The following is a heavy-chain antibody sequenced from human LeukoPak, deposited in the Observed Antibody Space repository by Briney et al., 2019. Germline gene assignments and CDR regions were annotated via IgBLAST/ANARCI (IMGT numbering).Heavy chain of an antibody. D-gene: IGHD3-9*01. CDR2: ISGSGGST. V-gene: IGHV3-23*01. Sequence: GGSLRLSCAASGFTFSSYAMSWVRQAPGKGLEWVSAISGSGGSTYYADSVKGRFTISRDNSKNTLYLQMNSLRAEDTAVYYCAKGLRELTYYYYYMDVWGKGTTVTVSS. J-gene: IGHJ6*03. CDR1: GFTFSSYA. CDR3: AKGLRELTYYYYYMDV.